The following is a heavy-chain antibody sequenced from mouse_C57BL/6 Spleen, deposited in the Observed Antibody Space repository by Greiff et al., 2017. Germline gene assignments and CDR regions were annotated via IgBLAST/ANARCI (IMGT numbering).Heavy chain of an antibody. CDR1: GYTFTDYY. J-gene: IGHJ4*01. CDR2: INPNNGGT. V-gene: IGHV1-26*01. CDR3: AQRCDYYAMDY. Sequence: EVQLQQSGPELVKPGASVKISCKASGYTFTDYYMNWVKQRPGKSLEWIGDINPNNGGTSYNQKFKGKATVTVDKSSSTAYMELRSLTSEDSAVYYYAQRCDYYAMDYWGQGTSLTVSS.